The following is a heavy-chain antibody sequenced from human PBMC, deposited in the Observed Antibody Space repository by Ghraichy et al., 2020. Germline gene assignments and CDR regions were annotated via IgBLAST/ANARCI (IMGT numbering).Heavy chain of an antibody. CDR3: AREIGANYYGSGSYYNDY. CDR2: INPNSGGT. CDR1: GYTFTGYY. D-gene: IGHD3-10*01. Sequence: ASVKVSCKASGYTFTGYYMHWVRQAPGQGLEWMGWINPNSGGTNYAQKFQGRVTMTRDTSISTAYMELSRLRSDDTAVYYCAREIGANYYGSGSYYNDYWGQGTLVTVSS. V-gene: IGHV1-2*02. J-gene: IGHJ4*02.